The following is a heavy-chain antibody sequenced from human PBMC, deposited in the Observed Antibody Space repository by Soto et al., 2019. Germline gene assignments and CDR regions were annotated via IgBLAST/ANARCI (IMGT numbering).Heavy chain of an antibody. V-gene: IGHV3-23*01. CDR1: GFTFSSYA. CDR2: ISGSGGST. J-gene: IGHJ6*02. Sequence: GGSLRLSCAASGFTFSSYAMSWVRQAPGKGLEWVSAISGSGGSTYYADSVKGRFTISRDNSKNTLYLPMNSLRAEDTAVYYCANGLTQTTLITMVRVPPAYYYGMDVWGQGTTVTVSS. D-gene: IGHD3-10*01. CDR3: ANGLTQTTLITMVRVPPAYYYGMDV.